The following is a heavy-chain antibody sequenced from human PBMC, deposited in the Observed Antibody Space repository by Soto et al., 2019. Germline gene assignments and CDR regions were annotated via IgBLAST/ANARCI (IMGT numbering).Heavy chain of an antibody. V-gene: IGHV4-30-4*01. CDR2: IYKSATT. CDR3: ARGRYCLTGRCFPNWFDS. J-gene: IGHJ5*01. CDR1: GDSISNLDYF. Sequence: SETLSLTCSVSGDSISNLDYFWAWIRQPPGQALEYIGYIYKSATTYYNPSFESRVAISVDTSRSQFSLNVTSVTAADTAVYFCARGRYCLTGRCFPNWFDSWGQGALVTVSS. D-gene: IGHD7-27*01.